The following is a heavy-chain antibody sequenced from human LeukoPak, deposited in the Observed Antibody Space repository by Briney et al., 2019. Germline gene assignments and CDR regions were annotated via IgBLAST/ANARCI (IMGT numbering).Heavy chain of an antibody. Sequence: SETLSLTCTVSGGSIRSHYWSWIRQPPGKGLEWIGYMFYSGSTNYNPSLKTRVTISVDTSKNQFSLKLSSVTAADTAVYYCARVPNSGWYYFDYWGQGTLVTVSS. D-gene: IGHD6-19*01. CDR3: ARVPNSGWYYFDY. V-gene: IGHV4-59*11. CDR2: MFYSGST. J-gene: IGHJ4*02. CDR1: GGSIRSHY.